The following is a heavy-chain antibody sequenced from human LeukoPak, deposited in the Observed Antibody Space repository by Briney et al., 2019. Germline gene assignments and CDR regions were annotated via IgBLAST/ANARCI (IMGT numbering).Heavy chain of an antibody. CDR2: IYYSGST. D-gene: IGHD2-8*01. J-gene: IGHJ4*02. Sequence: SETLSLTCTVSGGSISSYYWSWIRQPPGKGLEWIGYIYYSGSTNYNPSLTSRVTISVDTSKNQFSLKLSSVTAADTAVYYCASLYCTNGVCPDYWGQGTLVTVSS. CDR3: ASLYCTNGVCPDY. CDR1: GGSISSYY. V-gene: IGHV4-59*01.